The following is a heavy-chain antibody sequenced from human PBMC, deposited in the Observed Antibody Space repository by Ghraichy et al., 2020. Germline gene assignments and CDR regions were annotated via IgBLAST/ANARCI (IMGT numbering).Heavy chain of an antibody. CDR1: GGSFSGYY. J-gene: IGHJ6*02. CDR2: INHSGST. V-gene: IGHV4-34*01. D-gene: IGHD3-3*01. Sequence: SETLSLTCAVYGGSFSGYYWSWIRQPPGKGLEWIGEINHSGSTNYNPSLKSRVTISVDTSKNQFSLKLSSVTAADTAVYYCARYWRALGGMDVWGQGTTVTVSS. CDR3: ARYWRALGGMDV.